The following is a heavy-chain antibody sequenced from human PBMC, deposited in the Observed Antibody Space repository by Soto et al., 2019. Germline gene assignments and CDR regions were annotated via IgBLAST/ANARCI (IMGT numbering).Heavy chain of an antibody. J-gene: IGHJ6*02. CDR3: QHVPYGGMNGLGA. CDR1: GFSLNSGGGG. CDR2: IYWNDEK. Sequence: QITLKETGPSQVKLTQTLTVTCTVSGFSLNSGGGGVVWIRQAPVQALEWLALIYWNDEKRYSPSLGSRLNTTNDPSRTHIVLTMANVDPGDTGTYYYQHVPYGGMNGLGAWGQGTTVTVSS. D-gene: IGHD3-10*01. V-gene: IGHV2-5*04.